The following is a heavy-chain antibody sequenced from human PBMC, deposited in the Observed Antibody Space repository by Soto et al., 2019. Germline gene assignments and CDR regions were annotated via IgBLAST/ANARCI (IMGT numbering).Heavy chain of an antibody. CDR2: ISYDGSNK. J-gene: IGHJ5*02. CDR1: GFTFSSYA. V-gene: IGHV3-30-3*01. CDR3: AREAAIAAGTPMTLDP. D-gene: IGHD6-13*01. Sequence: GGSLRLSCAASGFTFSSYAMHWVRQAPGKGLEWVAVISYDGSNKYYADSVKGRFTISRDNSKNTLYLQMSSLRAEDTAVYYCAREAAIAAGTPMTLDPWGQGTLVTVSS.